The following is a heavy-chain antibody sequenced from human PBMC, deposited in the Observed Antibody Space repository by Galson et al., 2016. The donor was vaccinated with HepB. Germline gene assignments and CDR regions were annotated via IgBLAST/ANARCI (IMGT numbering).Heavy chain of an antibody. CDR1: GFTFSNYA. D-gene: IGHD4-11*01. Sequence: SLRLSCAASGFTFSNYAMSWVRQAPGKGLVWVSRINSDGGSTSYADSVKGRFTIPKDNAKNTLYLQMNSRRAEDTAVYYCPRGPIYSNADVDYWSQGTLVTVSS. CDR3: PRGPIYSNADVDY. V-gene: IGHV3-74*01. J-gene: IGHJ4*02. CDR2: INSDGGST.